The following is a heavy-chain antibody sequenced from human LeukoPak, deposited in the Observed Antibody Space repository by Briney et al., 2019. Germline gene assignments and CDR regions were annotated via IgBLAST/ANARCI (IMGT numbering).Heavy chain of an antibody. J-gene: IGHJ6*03. V-gene: IGHV4-34*01. CDR1: GGSFSGYY. CDR3: ARGYDFWSGYYSLSHYYYYMDV. CDR2: INHSGST. Sequence: SETLSLTCAVYGGSFSGYYWSWIRQPPGKGLEWIGEINHSGSTNYNPSLKSRVTISVDTSKNQFSLKLSSVTAADTPVYYWARGYDFWSGYYSLSHYYYYMDVWGKGTTVTVSS. D-gene: IGHD3-3*01.